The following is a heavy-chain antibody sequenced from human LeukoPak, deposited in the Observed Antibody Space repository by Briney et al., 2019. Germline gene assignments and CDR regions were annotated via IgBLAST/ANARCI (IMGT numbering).Heavy chain of an antibody. CDR1: GYTFTSYY. CDR3: AREPRGDGFDY. D-gene: IGHD3-16*01. CDR2: INPSGGST. J-gene: IGHJ4*02. V-gene: IGHV1-46*01. Sequence: ASVKVSCKASGYTFTSYYMHWVRQAPGQGLEWMGIINPSGGSTSYAQKFQGKVTMTRDTSTSTVYMELSSLRSEDTAVYYCAREPRGDGFDYWGQGTLVTVSS.